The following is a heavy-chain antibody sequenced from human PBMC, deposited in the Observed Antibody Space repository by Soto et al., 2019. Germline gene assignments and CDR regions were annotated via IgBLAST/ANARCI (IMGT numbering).Heavy chain of an antibody. D-gene: IGHD1-20*01. J-gene: IGHJ4*02. V-gene: IGHV3-15*01. CDR3: TTDRRITLAQFDY. Sequence: LRLSCAASGFTVSSAWMSWVRQAPGKGLEWVARIKSEADGGTTDYAAPVKGRFTISRDDSKNILDLQMNSLKTEDTAVYYCTTDRRITLAQFDYWGQGALVTVSS. CDR1: GFTVSSAW. CDR2: IKSEADGGTT.